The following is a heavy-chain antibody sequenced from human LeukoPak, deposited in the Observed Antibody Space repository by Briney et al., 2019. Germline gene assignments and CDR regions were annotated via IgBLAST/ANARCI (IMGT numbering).Heavy chain of an antibody. V-gene: IGHV3-23*01. CDR2: ISGSGGST. CDR3: AKEEGYYYDSGGYYVEYFQH. Sequence: GGSLRLSCAASGFTFSSYAMSWVRQAPGKGLEWVSAISGSGGSTYYADSVKGRFTVSRDNSKNTLYLQMNSLRAEDTAVYYCAKEEGYYYDSGGYYVEYFQHWGQGTLVTVSS. CDR1: GFTFSSYA. D-gene: IGHD3-22*01. J-gene: IGHJ1*01.